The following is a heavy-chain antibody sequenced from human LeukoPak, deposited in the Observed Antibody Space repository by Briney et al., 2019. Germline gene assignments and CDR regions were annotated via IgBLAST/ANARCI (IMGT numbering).Heavy chain of an antibody. CDR1: GGSISSSSYY. CDR3: ARHDRIGDAFDI. J-gene: IGHJ3*02. CDR2: IYYSGST. V-gene: IGHV4-39*01. Sequence: SETLSLTCTVFGGSISSSSYYWGWIRQPPGKGLEWIGSIYYSGSTYYNPSLKSRVTISVDTSKNQFSLKLSSVTAADTAVYYCARHDRIGDAFDIWGQGTMVTVSS. D-gene: IGHD2/OR15-2a*01.